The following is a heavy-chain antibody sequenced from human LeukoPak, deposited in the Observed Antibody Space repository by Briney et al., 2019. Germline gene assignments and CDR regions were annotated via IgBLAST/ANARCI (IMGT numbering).Heavy chain of an antibody. D-gene: IGHD2-2*01. J-gene: IGHJ5*02. CDR3: ARGLCSSTSCYLSWFDP. V-gene: IGHV1-69*05. CDR1: GGTFSSYA. Sequence: SVKVSCKASGGTFSSYAISWVRQAPGQGLEWMGGIIPIFGTANYAQKFQGRVTITTDESTSTAYMELSSLRSEDTAVYYCARGLCSSTSCYLSWFDPWGQGTLVTVSS. CDR2: IIPIFGTA.